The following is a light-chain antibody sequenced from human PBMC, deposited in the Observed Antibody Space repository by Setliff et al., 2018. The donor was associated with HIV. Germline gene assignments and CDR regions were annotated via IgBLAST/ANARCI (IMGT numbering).Light chain of an antibody. Sequence: QSALTQPASVSGSPGQSITISCTGTSTDVGSYNLVSWYQQHPGKAPKLMIYEVTKRPSGVSHRFSGSKSGNMASLTISGLQAEDGADYYCCSYAGSSTYYVFGSGTKVTVL. CDR2: EVT. J-gene: IGLJ1*01. V-gene: IGLV2-23*02. CDR3: CSYAGSSTYYV. CDR1: STDVGSYNL.